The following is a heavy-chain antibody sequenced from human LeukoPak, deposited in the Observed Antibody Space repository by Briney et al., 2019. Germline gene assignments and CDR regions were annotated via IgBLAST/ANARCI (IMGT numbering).Heavy chain of an antibody. CDR3: TRGTPTTRDFDY. Sequence: GGSLRLSCAASGFTFSSYNTNWVRQAPGKGLEWVSSISSGSSYIYYSDSVQGRFTISRDNAKNSLYLQMNSLRAEDTAVYYCTRGTPTTRDFDYWGQGTLVTVSS. J-gene: IGHJ4*02. CDR2: ISSGSSYI. CDR1: GFTFSSYN. D-gene: IGHD4-11*01. V-gene: IGHV3-21*01.